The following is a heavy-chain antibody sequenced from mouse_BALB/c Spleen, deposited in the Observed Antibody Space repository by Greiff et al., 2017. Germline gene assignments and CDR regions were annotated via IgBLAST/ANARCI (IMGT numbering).Heavy chain of an antibody. Sequence: EVHLVESGGGLVQPGGSLNLSCAASGFDFSRYWMSWARQAPGKGQEWIGEINPGSSTINYTPSLKDKFIISRDNAKNTLYLQMSKVRSEDTALYYCARRGITTGGMDYWGQGTTVTVSS. D-gene: IGHD2-4*01. V-gene: IGHV4-2*02. CDR3: ARRGITTGGMDY. CDR1: GFDFSRYW. CDR2: INPGSSTI. J-gene: IGHJ4*01.